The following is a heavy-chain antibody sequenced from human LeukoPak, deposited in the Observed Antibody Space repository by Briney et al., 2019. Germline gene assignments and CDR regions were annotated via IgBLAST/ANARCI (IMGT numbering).Heavy chain of an antibody. J-gene: IGHJ4*02. Sequence: SETLSLTCTVSGGSITGYSWSWFRQSPVKGLEWIGYISYRGATNSNPSLKSRVTVSLDMSKNQFSLKLNSVTAADTAVYYCARGTAAVYWRQGTLVTVSS. CDR1: GGSITGYS. CDR2: ISYRGAT. V-gene: IGHV4-59*01. CDR3: ARGTAAVY. D-gene: IGHD6-25*01.